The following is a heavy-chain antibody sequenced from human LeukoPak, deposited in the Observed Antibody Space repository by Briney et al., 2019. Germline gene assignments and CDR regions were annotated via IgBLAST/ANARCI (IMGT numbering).Heavy chain of an antibody. CDR3: AEGSPYCSSTSCYVWFDP. J-gene: IGHJ5*02. V-gene: IGHV1-69*05. Sequence: SVKVSCKASGGTFSSYAISWVRQAPGQGFEWMGGIIPIFGTANYAQKFQGRVTITTDESTSTAYMELSSLRSEDTAVYYCAEGSPYCSSTSCYVWFDPWGQGTLVTVSS. D-gene: IGHD2-2*01. CDR1: GGTFSSYA. CDR2: IIPIFGTA.